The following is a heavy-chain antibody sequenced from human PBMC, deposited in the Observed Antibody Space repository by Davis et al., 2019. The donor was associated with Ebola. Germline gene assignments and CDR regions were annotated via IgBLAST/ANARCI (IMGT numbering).Heavy chain of an antibody. V-gene: IGHV5-51*01. CDR2: IYPGDSTT. CDR1: GDNLNTYW. CDR3: ASGMMGFRFDY. D-gene: IGHD3-16*01. J-gene: IGHJ4*02. Sequence: PGGSLRLSCKGFGDNLNTYWIVWVRQMPEKGVEWMAMIYPGDSTTKYSPSFEGLVTISFDRSTTTAYLQWGRLKVADSATYYCASGMMGFRFDYWGQGTPVTVSS.